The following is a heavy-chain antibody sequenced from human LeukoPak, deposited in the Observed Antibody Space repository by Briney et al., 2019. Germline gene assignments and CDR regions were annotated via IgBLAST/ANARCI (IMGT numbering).Heavy chain of an antibody. J-gene: IGHJ3*02. CDR3: ALGQWLNAFDI. CDR1: GYTFTNYG. D-gene: IGHD6-19*01. Sequence: GASVKVSCKASGYTFTNYGISWVRQAPGQGLEWMGWISANNGYIKYAQKVQDRVTMTTDTSTSTAYMEVRSLRSDDTAVYYCALGQWLNAFDIWGQGTMVTVSS. V-gene: IGHV1-18*01. CDR2: ISANNGYI.